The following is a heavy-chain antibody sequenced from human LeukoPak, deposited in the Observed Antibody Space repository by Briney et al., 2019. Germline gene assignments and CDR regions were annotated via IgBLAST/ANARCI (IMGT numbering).Heavy chain of an antibody. CDR3: ARGGLRVMVYRLYYMDV. CDR2: IIPIFGTA. D-gene: IGHD2-8*01. V-gene: IGHV1-69*13. J-gene: IGHJ6*03. CDR1: VCTVSSYA. Sequence: SVKVSCKASVCTVSSYAISWVRQPPGQGLEWMGGIIPIFGTANYAQKFQGRVTITADESTSTAYMELSSLRSEDTAVYYCARGGLRVMVYRLYYMDVWGKGTTVTVSS.